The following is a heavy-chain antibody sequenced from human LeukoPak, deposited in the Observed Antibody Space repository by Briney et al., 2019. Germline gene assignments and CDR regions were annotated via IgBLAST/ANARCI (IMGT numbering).Heavy chain of an antibody. Sequence: SGGSLRLSCAASGFTFSSCAMSWVRRAPGKGLEWVSTIIDSGNSIYYADSAEGRFTISRDNSKNTLYLQMNSLRAGDTAVYYCAKDPIFSGSYGVFDYWGLGTLVTVSS. J-gene: IGHJ4*02. D-gene: IGHD1-26*01. CDR2: IIDSGNSI. CDR1: GFTFSSCA. CDR3: AKDPIFSGSYGVFDY. V-gene: IGHV3-23*01.